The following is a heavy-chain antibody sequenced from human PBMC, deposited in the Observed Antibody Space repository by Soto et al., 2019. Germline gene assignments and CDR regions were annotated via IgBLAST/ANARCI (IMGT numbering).Heavy chain of an antibody. V-gene: IGHV4-38-2*01. Sequence: PSETLSLTCAVSGDSITRIYPWACIRQSPGRGLEWVASIYHTGTTYYNPSLKSRVTISVDTSKNQFSLKLSSVTAADTAVYYCARRVPAAYFDYWGQGTLVTVSS. CDR2: IYHTGTT. D-gene: IGHD2-2*01. CDR3: ARRVPAAYFDY. J-gene: IGHJ4*02. CDR1: GDSITRIYP.